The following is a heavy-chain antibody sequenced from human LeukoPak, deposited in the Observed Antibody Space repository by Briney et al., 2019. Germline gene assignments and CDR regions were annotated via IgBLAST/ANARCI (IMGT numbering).Heavy chain of an antibody. CDR1: GGSISSGGYY. CDR3: ARSGGKNWFNP. J-gene: IGHJ5*02. CDR2: IYYSGST. V-gene: IGHV4-31*03. D-gene: IGHD2-15*01. Sequence: TTSETLSLTCTVSGGSISSGGYYWSWIRQHPGKGLEWIGYIYYSGSTYYNPSLKSRVTISVDTSKNQFSLKLSSVTAADTAVYYCARSGGKNWFNPWGQGTLVTVSS.